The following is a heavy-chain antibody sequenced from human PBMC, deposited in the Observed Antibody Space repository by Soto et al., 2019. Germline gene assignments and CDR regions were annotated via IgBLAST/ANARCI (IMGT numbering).Heavy chain of an antibody. V-gene: IGHV4-34*01. D-gene: IGHD6-13*01. J-gene: IGHJ4*02. CDR3: ARGPKGYSSSWYVD. CDR2: INHSGST. CDR1: GGSFSGYY. Sequence: SETLSLTCAVYGGSFSGYYWSWIRQPPGKGLEWIGEINHSGSTNYNPSLKSRVTISVDTSKNQFSLKLSSVTAADTAVYYCARGPKGYSSSWYVDWGQGTLVTVS.